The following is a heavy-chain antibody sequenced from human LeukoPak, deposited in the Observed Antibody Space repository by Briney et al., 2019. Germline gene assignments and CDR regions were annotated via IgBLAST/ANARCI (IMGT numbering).Heavy chain of an antibody. Sequence: PGRSLRLSCAASGFTFSSYGMHWVRQAPGKGLEWVAVISYDGTNKSYGDSVKGRFTISRDNSKNTLYLQMNSLRAEDTAVYYCANTLIVGATMAWGQGTLVTVSS. CDR1: GFTFSSYG. J-gene: IGHJ5*02. V-gene: IGHV3-30*18. D-gene: IGHD1-26*01. CDR3: ANTLIVGATMA. CDR2: ISYDGTNK.